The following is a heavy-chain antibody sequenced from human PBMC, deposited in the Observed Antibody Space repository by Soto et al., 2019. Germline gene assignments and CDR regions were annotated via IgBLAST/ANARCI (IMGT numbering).Heavy chain of an antibody. D-gene: IGHD1-26*01. Sequence: QITLKESGPTLVKPTQTLTLTCTFSGFSLSTSGVGVGWIRQPPGKALEWLALIYWDDDKRYSPSLKSRLTTTKDPSKTQVVLTMTNMDPVDTATYYCAHSLGGSYRRPWFDPWGQGTLVTVSS. V-gene: IGHV2-5*02. CDR1: GFSLSTSGVG. J-gene: IGHJ5*02. CDR3: AHSLGGSYRRPWFDP. CDR2: IYWDDDK.